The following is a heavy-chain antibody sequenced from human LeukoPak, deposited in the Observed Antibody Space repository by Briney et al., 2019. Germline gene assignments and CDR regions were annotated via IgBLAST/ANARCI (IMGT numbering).Heavy chain of an antibody. CDR2: INHSGST. CDR3: ALILYSSGWYKDY. V-gene: IGHV4-34*01. J-gene: IGHJ4*02. CDR1: GDSISSYY. D-gene: IGHD6-19*01. Sequence: SETLSLTCTVSGDSISSYYWTWIRQPPGKGLEWIGEINHSGSTNYNPSLKSRVTISVDTSKNQFSLKLSSVTAADTAVYYCALILYSSGWYKDYWGQGTLVTVSS.